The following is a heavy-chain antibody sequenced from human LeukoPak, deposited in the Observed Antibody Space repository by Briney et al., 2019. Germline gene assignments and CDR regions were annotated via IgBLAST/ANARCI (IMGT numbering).Heavy chain of an antibody. J-gene: IGHJ4*02. Sequence: SETLSLTCTVSGGSISSSSYYWGWIRQPPGKGLEWIGSIYYSGSTYYNPSLKSRVTISVDTSKNQFSLKLSSVTAADTAVYYCATPVGATLGAFDYWGQGTLVTVSS. CDR1: GGSISSSSYY. D-gene: IGHD1-26*01. CDR2: IYYSGST. CDR3: ATPVGATLGAFDY. V-gene: IGHV4-39*07.